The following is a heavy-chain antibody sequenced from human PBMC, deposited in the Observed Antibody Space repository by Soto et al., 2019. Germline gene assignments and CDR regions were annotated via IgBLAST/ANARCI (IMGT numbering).Heavy chain of an antibody. CDR3: VKDHPGIVVVPAAINYFDY. V-gene: IGHV3-64D*08. J-gene: IGHJ4*02. Sequence: PGGSLRLSCSASGFTFSSYAMHWVRQAPGKGLEYVSAISSNGGSTYYADSVKGRFTISRDNSKNTLYLQMSSLRAEDTAVYYCVKDHPGIVVVPAAINYFDYWGQGTLVTVSS. CDR1: GFTFSSYA. D-gene: IGHD2-2*01. CDR2: ISSNGGST.